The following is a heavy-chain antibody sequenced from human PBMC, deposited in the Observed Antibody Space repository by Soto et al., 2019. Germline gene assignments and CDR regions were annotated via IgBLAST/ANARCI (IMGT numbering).Heavy chain of an antibody. CDR2: IIPLFGTP. Sequence: QVQLVQSGAEVKKPGSSVKVSCKASGGTFSNYAINWVRQAPGQGLEWMGGIIPLFGTPNYAQKFQGRVTFTAHKSTSTAYMGRRSLRSDDTAVYYCARGWETVGTTTPFAYWGQGTLVTVSS. D-gene: IGHD1-26*01. J-gene: IGHJ4*02. CDR3: ARGWETVGTTTPFAY. CDR1: GGTFSNYA. V-gene: IGHV1-69*06.